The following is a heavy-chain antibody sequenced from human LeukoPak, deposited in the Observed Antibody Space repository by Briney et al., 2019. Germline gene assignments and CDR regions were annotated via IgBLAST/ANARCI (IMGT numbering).Heavy chain of an antibody. J-gene: IGHJ4*02. Sequence: SVKVSCKASGFTFSSSAMQWVRQARGQRLEWIGWIVVGSGNTNYAQKFQERVTISWDMSTTTAYMELSSLRSEDTAVYYCATGPGPGPLPRDYSFDYWGQGTLVTVSS. CDR3: ATGPGPGPLPRDYSFDY. CDR1: GFTFSSSA. CDR2: IVVGSGNT. D-gene: IGHD3/OR15-3a*01. V-gene: IGHV1-58*02.